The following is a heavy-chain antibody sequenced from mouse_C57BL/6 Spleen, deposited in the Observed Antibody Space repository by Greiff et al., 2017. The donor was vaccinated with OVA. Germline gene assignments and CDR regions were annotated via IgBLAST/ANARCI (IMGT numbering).Heavy chain of an antibody. CDR2: INYDGSST. V-gene: IGHV5-16*01. CDR1: GFTFSDYY. J-gene: IGHJ4*01. D-gene: IGHD2-4*01. CDR3: ARGGYDYDGDAMDY. Sequence: EVQLVESEGGLVQPGSSMKLSCTASGFTFSDYYMAWVRQVPEKGLEWVANINYDGSSTYYLDSLKSRFIISRDNAKNILYLQMSSLKSEDTATYDCARGGYDYDGDAMDYWGQGTSVTVSS.